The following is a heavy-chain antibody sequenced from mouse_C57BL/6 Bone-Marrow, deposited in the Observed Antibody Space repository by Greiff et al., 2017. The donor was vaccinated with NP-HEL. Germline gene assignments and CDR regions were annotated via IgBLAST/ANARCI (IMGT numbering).Heavy chain of an antibody. CDR3: ARRYGSSEDYAMDY. J-gene: IGHJ4*01. CDR2: ISSGGSYT. Sequence: EVQRVESGGDLVKPGGSLKLSCAASGFTFSSYGMSWVRQTPDKRLEWVATISSGGSYTYYPDSVKGRFTISRDNAKNTLYLQMSSLKSEDTAMYYCARRYGSSEDYAMDYWGQGTSVTVSS. CDR1: GFTFSSYG. V-gene: IGHV5-6*01. D-gene: IGHD1-1*01.